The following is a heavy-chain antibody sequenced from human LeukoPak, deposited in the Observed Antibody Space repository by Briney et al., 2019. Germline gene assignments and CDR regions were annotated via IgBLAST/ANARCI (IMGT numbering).Heavy chain of an antibody. D-gene: IGHD4-17*01. CDR3: ATSPGATVTTRDAFDI. CDR1: GYTLTELS. J-gene: IGHJ3*02. Sequence: ASVRVSCKVSGYTLTELSMHWVRQAPGKGLEWMGGFDPEDGETIYAQKFQGRVTMTEDTSTDTAYMELSSLRSEDTAVYYCATSPGATVTTRDAFDIWGQGTMVTVSS. CDR2: FDPEDGET. V-gene: IGHV1-24*01.